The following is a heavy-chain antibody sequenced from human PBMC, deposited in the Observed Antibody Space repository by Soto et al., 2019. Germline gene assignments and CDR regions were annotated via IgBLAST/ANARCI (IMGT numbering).Heavy chain of an antibody. J-gene: IGHJ5*02. Sequence: QLQLQESGPGLVKPSETLSLTCTVSGGSISSSSYYWGWIRQPPGKGLEWIGSIYYSGSTYYNPSLKSRVTISVDTSKNQFSLKLSSVTAADTAVYYCARHTYYYGSGSYRIPLFNWFDPWGQGTLVTVSS. D-gene: IGHD3-10*01. CDR1: GGSISSSSYY. CDR3: ARHTYYYGSGSYRIPLFNWFDP. V-gene: IGHV4-39*01. CDR2: IYYSGST.